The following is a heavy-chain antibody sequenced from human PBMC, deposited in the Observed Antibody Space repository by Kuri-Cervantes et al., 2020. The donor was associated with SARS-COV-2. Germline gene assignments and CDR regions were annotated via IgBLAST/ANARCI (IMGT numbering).Heavy chain of an antibody. CDR1: GGTFISDL. V-gene: IGHV1-69*10. D-gene: IGHD6-19*01. Sequence: SVKVSCKASGGTFISDLISWVRLAPGQGPEWMGGIIPILRTANYAQKFQGRVTITADKSTSTAYMELRSLRSEDTAVYYCARGEGLKAVAETDNFGMAVWGQGTMVTVSS. J-gene: IGHJ6*02. CDR3: ARGEGLKAVAETDNFGMAV. CDR2: IIPILRTA.